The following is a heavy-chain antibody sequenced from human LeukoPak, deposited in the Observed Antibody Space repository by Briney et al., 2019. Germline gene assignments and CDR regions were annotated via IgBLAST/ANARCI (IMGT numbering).Heavy chain of an antibody. V-gene: IGHV4-59*01. D-gene: IGHD1-26*01. CDR2: IYYSGST. Sequence: KPSETLSLTCTVSGGSISSYYWSWIRQPPGKGLEWIGYIYYSGSTNYNPSLKSRVTISVDTSKNQFSLKLSSVTAADTAVYYCAGLVKENWFDPWGQGTLVTVSS. CDR3: AGLVKENWFDP. J-gene: IGHJ5*02. CDR1: GGSISSYY.